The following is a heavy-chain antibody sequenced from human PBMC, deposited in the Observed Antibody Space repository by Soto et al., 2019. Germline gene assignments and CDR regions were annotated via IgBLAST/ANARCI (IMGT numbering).Heavy chain of an antibody. CDR2: IIPIFGTA. V-gene: IGHV1-69*13. D-gene: IGHD2-2*01. CDR1: GYTFTSYG. CDR3: ASFVVVPAATIYGMDV. J-gene: IGHJ6*02. Sequence: SVKVSCKASGYTFTSYGISWVRQAPGQGLEWMGGIIPIFGTANYAQKFQGRVTITADESTSTAYMELSSLRSEDTAVYYCASFVVVPAATIYGMDVWGQGTTVTVSS.